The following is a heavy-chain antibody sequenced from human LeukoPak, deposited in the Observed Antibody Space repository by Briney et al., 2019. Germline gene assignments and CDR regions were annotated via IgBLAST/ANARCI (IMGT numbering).Heavy chain of an antibody. CDR1: GGSFSGYY. D-gene: IGHD2-21*01. CDR3: ARGAPIRP. V-gene: IGHV4-34*01. J-gene: IGHJ5*02. Sequence: SETLSLTCAVYGGSFSGYYWSWIRQPPGKGLEWIGEINHSGSTNYNPSLKSRVTISVDTSKNQCSLKLSCVTAADTAVYYCARGAPIRPWGQGTLVTVSS. CDR2: INHSGST.